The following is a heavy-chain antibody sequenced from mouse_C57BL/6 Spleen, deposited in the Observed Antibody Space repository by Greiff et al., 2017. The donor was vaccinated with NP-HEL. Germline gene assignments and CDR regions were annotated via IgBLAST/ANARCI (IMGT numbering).Heavy chain of an antibody. CDR2: IYPSDSET. V-gene: IGHV1-61*01. Sequence: QVQLQQPGAELVRPGSSVKLSCKASGYTFTSYWMDWVKQRPGQGLEWIGNIYPSDSETHYNQKFKDKATLTVDKSSNTAYMQLSILTSDDSAVYYCARFYEGAMDYWGQGTSVTVSS. CDR1: GYTFTSYW. D-gene: IGHD2-3*01. J-gene: IGHJ4*01. CDR3: ARFYEGAMDY.